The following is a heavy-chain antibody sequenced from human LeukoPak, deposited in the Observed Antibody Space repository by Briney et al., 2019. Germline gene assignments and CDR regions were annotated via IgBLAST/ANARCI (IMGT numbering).Heavy chain of an antibody. CDR1: GGSFSGYY. CDR2: IDHSGST. D-gene: IGHD6-13*01. J-gene: IGHJ4*02. V-gene: IGHV4-34*01. CDR3: ARAPGYSSSWYPPFDY. Sequence: SETLSLTCAVYGGSFSGYYWSWIRQPPGKGLEWIGEIDHSGSTNYNPSLKSRVTISVDTSKNQFSLKLSSVTAADTAVYYCARAPGYSSSWYPPFDYWGQGTPVTVSS.